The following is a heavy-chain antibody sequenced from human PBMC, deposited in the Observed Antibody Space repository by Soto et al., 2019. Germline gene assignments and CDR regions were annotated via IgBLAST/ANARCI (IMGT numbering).Heavy chain of an antibody. V-gene: IGHV2-5*02. CDR2: IYWDDDK. Sequence: QITLKESGPTLVKPTQTLTLTCTFSGFSLSTSGVGVGWIRQPPGKAREWLALIYWDDDKRYSPSLKSRLTITKDTSKNQVVLTMTNMDPVDTATYYCAHSRCGGDCLQSYSSHYYYGMDVWGQGTTVTVSS. CDR1: GFSLSTSGVG. D-gene: IGHD2-21*02. CDR3: AHSRCGGDCLQSYSSHYYYGMDV. J-gene: IGHJ6*02.